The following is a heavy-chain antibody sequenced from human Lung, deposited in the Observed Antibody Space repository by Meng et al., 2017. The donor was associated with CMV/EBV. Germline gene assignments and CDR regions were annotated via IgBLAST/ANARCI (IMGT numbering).Heavy chain of an antibody. CDR3: AKDLRASSVVVPGLLPNHGRDV. CDR2: ISGSGGSL. J-gene: IGHJ6*02. CDR1: GLTFNNYA. Sequence: GESXKISCAASGLTFNNYAMNWVRQAPGKGLQWVSGISGSGGSLFYADSVKGRFTISRDNSKNTLYLQMNSLRVEDTAIYYCAKDLRASSVVVPGLLPNHGRDVWXQGTXVTVSS. V-gene: IGHV3-23*01. D-gene: IGHD2-2*01.